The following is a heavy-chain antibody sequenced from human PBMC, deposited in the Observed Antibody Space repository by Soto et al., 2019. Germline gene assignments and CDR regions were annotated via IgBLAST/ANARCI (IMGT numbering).Heavy chain of an antibody. CDR3: ATARVGEGELLGEYFQH. D-gene: IGHD1-26*01. J-gene: IGHJ1*01. CDR1: GYTLTELS. Sequence: QVQLVQSGAEVKKPGASVKVSCKVSGYTLTELSMHWVRQAPGKGLEWMGGFDPEDGETIYAQKFQGRVTMPEGTSAYTAYMKLSSLRSEDTAVYYCATARVGEGELLGEYFQHWGQGTLVTVSS. CDR2: FDPEDGET. V-gene: IGHV1-24*01.